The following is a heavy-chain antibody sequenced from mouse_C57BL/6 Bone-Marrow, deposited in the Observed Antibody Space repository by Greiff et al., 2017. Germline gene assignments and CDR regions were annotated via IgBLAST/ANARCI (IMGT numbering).Heavy chain of an antibody. CDR2: FYPGRGST. CDR3: ARHECPECYGSSYCCFDD. V-gene: IGHV1-62-2*01. J-gene: IGHJ1*03. Sequence: QVQLQQSGAELVKPGASVKLSCKASGYTFTGYTIPWVKQRSGQGLEWIGRFYPGRGSTKYSEKFKDKATLTADKSSSTVYMELSRLTSEDYAVYFCARHECPECYGSSYCCFDDWGTGTTVTVSS. D-gene: IGHD1-1*01. CDR1: GYTFTGYT.